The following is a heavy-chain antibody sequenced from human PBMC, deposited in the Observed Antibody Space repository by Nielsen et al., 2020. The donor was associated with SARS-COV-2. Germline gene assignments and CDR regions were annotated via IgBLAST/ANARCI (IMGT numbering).Heavy chain of an antibody. J-gene: IGHJ1*01. Sequence: GSLRLSCTVSGGSISSYYWSWIRQPPGKGLEWIRYIYYSGSTNYNPSLKSRVTISVDTSKNQFSLKLSSVTAADTAVYYCARPKYPLGAARKEYFQHWGQGTLVTVSS. V-gene: IGHV4-59*01. CDR1: GGSISSYY. D-gene: IGHD6-6*01. CDR2: IYYSGST. CDR3: ARPKYPLGAARKEYFQH.